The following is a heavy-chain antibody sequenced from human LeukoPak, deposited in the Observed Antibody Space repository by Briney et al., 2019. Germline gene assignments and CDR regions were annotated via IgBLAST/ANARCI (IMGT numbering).Heavy chain of an antibody. J-gene: IGHJ4*02. Sequence: GGSLRLSCAASEFSVGSNYMTWVRQAPGKGLEWVSRITSDGRSTEYAESVKGRFTISRDNAKNTLYLQMNSLRAEDTAVYYCARDWYHAIDYWGQGTLVTVSS. V-gene: IGHV3-74*01. CDR3: ARDWYHAIDY. CDR1: EFSVGSNY. CDR2: ITSDGRST. D-gene: IGHD2-2*01.